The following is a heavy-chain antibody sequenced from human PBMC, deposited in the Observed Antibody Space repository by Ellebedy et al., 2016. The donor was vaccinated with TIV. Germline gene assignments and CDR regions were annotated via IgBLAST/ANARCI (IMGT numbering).Heavy chain of an antibody. CDR3: AKDFHYENWYFDL. D-gene: IGHD4-17*01. J-gene: IGHJ2*01. CDR2: ISGSGDST. V-gene: IGHV3-23*01. CDR1: GLTFRSYA. Sequence: GGSLRLSCAASGLTFRSYAMSWVRQAPGKGLEWVSGISGSGDSTDYADSVKGRFTISRDNSKNTLYLQMNSLRAEDTAVYYCAKDFHYENWYFDLWGRGTLATVSS.